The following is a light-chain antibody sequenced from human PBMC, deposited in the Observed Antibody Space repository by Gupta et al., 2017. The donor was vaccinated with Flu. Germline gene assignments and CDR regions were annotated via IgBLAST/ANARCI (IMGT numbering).Light chain of an antibody. CDR1: NIRSKS. V-gene: IGLV3-21*02. Sequence: CGGNNIRSKSVNWYQQRPGQAPIVVVFDDSDRPSGIPERFSGSNSGDTATLTISRVEAGDEADYHCQVWDGSRGVFGGGTKLTVL. CDR2: DDS. CDR3: QVWDGSRGV. J-gene: IGLJ3*02.